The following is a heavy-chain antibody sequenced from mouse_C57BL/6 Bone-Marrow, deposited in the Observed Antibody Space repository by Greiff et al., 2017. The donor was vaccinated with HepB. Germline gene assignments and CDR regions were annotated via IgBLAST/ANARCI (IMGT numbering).Heavy chain of an antibody. V-gene: IGHV14-2*01. J-gene: IGHJ3*01. CDR1: GFNIKDYY. CDR3: ARPGIYYGNPPWFAY. D-gene: IGHD2-1*01. Sequence: EVKLVESGAELVKPGASVKLSCTASGFNIKDYYMHWVKQRTEQGLEWIGRIDPEDGETKYAPKFQGKATIPADTSSNTAYLQLSSLTSEDTAVYYCARPGIYYGNPPWFAYWGQGTLVTVSA. CDR2: IDPEDGET.